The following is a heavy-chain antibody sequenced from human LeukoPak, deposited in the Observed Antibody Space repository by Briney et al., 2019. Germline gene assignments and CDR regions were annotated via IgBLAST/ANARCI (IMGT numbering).Heavy chain of an antibody. J-gene: IGHJ4*02. CDR1: GFTFSSYA. CDR3: ATAYYYDSGGYYWDPLDY. CDR2: ISGSGGST. V-gene: IGHV3-23*01. D-gene: IGHD3-22*01. Sequence: GGSLRLSCAASGFTFSSYAMSWVRQAPGKGLEWVSAISGSGGSTYYADSVKGRFTISRDNAKNSLYLQMNSLRAEDTAVYYCATAYYYDSGGYYWDPLDYWGQGTLVTVSS.